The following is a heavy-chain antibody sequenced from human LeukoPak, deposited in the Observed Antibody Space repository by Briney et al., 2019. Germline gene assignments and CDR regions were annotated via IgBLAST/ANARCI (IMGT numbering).Heavy chain of an antibody. J-gene: IGHJ4*02. CDR2: IIPILGIA. CDR1: GGTFSSYA. D-gene: IGHD6-13*01. Sequence: GASVKVSCKASGGTFSSYAISWVRQAPGQGLEWMGRIIPILGIANYAQKFQGRVTITADKSTSTAYMELSSLRSEDTAVYYCARDGGSSWYYFGYWGQGTLVTVSS. CDR3: ARDGGSSWYYFGY. V-gene: IGHV1-69*04.